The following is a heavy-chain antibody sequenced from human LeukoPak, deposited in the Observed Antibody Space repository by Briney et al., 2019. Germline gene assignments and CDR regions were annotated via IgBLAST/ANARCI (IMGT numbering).Heavy chain of an antibody. CDR1: GGTFSRYV. V-gene: IGHV1-3*01. CDR2: INAGNGNT. CDR3: ASPVLPSGSYY. Sequence: ASVKVSCKASGGTFSRYVISWVRQAPGQRLEWMGWINAGNGNTKYSQKFQGRVTITRDTSASTAYMELSSLRSEDTAVYYCASPVLPSGSYYWGQGTLVTVSS. D-gene: IGHD1-26*01. J-gene: IGHJ4*02.